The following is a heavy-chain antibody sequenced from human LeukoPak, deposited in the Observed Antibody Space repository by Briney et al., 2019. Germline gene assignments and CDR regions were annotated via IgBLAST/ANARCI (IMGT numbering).Heavy chain of an antibody. D-gene: IGHD3-3*02. J-gene: IGHJ5*02. CDR3: ARFTPFLGFDP. CDR2: INPNSGGT. V-gene: IGHV1-2*02. CDR1: GYTFTGYY. Sequence: ASVKVSCKASGYTFTGYYMHWVRQAPGQGLEWMGWINPNSGGTNYAQKFQGRVTMTRNTSISTAYMELSSLRSEDTAVYYCARFTPFLGFDPWGQGTLVTVSS.